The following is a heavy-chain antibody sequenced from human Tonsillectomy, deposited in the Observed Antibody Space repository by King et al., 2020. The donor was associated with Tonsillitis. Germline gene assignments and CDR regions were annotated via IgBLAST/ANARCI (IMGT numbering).Heavy chain of an antibody. D-gene: IGHD4-17*01. J-gene: IGHJ4*02. CDR2: IYYSGST. CDR1: GGSISSYY. CDR3: ASADFYGDYVFDY. Sequence: QVQLQESGPGLVKPSETLSLTCTVSGGSISSYYWSWIRQPPGKGLEWIGYIYYSGSTNYNPSLKSRVTISVDTSKNQFPLKLSSVTAADTAVYYCASADFYGDYVFDYWGQGTLVTVSS. V-gene: IGHV4-59*01.